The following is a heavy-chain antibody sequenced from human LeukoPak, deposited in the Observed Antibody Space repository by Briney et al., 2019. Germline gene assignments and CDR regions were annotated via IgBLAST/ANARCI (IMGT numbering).Heavy chain of an antibody. J-gene: IGHJ4*02. CDR3: ARDRGYYDSSGYYAN. Sequence: GGSLRLSCAASGFTFSSYGMHWVRQAPGKGLEWVAVLWYDGSNKYYADSVKGRFTISRDNSKNTLYLQMNSLRAEDTAVYYCARDRGYYDSSGYYANWGQGTLVTVSS. CDR2: LWYDGSNK. D-gene: IGHD3-22*01. CDR1: GFTFSSYG. V-gene: IGHV3-33*01.